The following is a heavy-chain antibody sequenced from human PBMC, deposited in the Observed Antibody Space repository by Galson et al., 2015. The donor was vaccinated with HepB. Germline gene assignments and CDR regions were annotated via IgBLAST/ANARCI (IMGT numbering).Heavy chain of an antibody. CDR2: ISSSSSYI. Sequence: SLRLSCAASGSTFSSYSMNWVRQAPGKGLEWVSSISSSSSYIYYADSVKGRFTISRDNAKNSLYLQMNSLRAEDTAVYYCARYGSKGYGSSWYYYYYGMDVWGQGTTVTVSS. D-gene: IGHD6-13*01. CDR3: ARYGSKGYGSSWYYYYYGMDV. CDR1: GSTFSSYS. V-gene: IGHV3-21*01. J-gene: IGHJ6*02.